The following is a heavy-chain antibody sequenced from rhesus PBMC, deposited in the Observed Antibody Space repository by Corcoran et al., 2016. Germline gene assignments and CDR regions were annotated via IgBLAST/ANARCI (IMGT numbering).Heavy chain of an antibody. CDR2: ISSASSYR. D-gene: IGHD1-14*01. Sequence: EVQLVESGGGLVQSGGSRRLSCAASRFTFSSCVMSWVRQAPGKGLGWVSSISSASSYRDSADSVKGRFTISRDNAKNSLSLQMNSLRAEDTAVYFCTREVYDRWLYFDFWGQGVLVTVSS. CDR3: TREVYDRWLYFDF. J-gene: IGHJ4*01. V-gene: IGHV3S16*01. CDR1: RFTFSSCV.